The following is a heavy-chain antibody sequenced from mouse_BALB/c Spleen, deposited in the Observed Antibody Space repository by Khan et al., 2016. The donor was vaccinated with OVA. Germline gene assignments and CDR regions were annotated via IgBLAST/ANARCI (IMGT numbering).Heavy chain of an antibody. Sequence: VQLQQSGAELAKPGASVKMSCKTSGYTFTNYWMHWVKQRPGQGLEWIGYINPTTDYTEFNQKFKDKATLTADKSSSTAYMQLTSLTSEDSALYGCVNHGSSSAWFTYWGQGTLVTVSA. CDR3: VNHGSSSAWFTY. CDR2: INPTTDYT. V-gene: IGHV1-7*01. CDR1: GYTFTNYW. D-gene: IGHD1-1*01. J-gene: IGHJ3*01.